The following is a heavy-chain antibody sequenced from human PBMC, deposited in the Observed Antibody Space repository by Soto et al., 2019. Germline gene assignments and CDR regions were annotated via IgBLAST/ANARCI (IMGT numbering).Heavy chain of an antibody. V-gene: IGHV4-59*01. CDR1: GASIGSYY. Sequence: SETLSLTCTFSGASIGSYYWSWIQQPRRKGLEWIGYIHYSGSTNYNPSLKSRVTISVDTSKNQFSMKLSSVTAADTAVYYCARARVGKQLPHYYDGMDVWGQGTTV. J-gene: IGHJ6*02. CDR3: ARARVGKQLPHYYDGMDV. D-gene: IGHD6-13*01. CDR2: IHYSGST.